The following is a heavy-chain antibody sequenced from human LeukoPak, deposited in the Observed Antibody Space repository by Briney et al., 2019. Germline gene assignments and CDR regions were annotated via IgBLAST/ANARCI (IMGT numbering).Heavy chain of an antibody. CDR1: GFYLGNHG. J-gene: IGHJ6*03. CDR2: IYSDGVNK. CDR3: ERQRDSVFEGYMDV. D-gene: IGHD2-8*01. V-gene: IGHV3-33*01. Sequence: PGTSLRLSCAASGFYLGNHGMHWVRQAPGKGLEWVAIIYSDGVNKYCADSVKGRFTISRDTSKNTLFLEMESLTTEDTDVYYCERQRDSVFEGYMDVWGKGATVSVSS.